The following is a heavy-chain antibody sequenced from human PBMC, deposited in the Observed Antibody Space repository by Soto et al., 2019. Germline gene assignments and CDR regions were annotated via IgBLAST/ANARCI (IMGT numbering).Heavy chain of an antibody. CDR1: GGSTSSYY. D-gene: IGHD3-3*01. Sequence: SETLSLTCTVSGGSTSSYYWSWIRQPPGKGLEWIGYIYYSGSTNYNPSLKSRVTISVDTSKNQFSLKLSSVTAADTAVYYCARGAVLRFLEWLLSGPDGYYYYMDVWGKGTTVTVSS. CDR2: IYYSGST. J-gene: IGHJ6*03. V-gene: IGHV4-59*12. CDR3: ARGAVLRFLEWLLSGPDGYYYYMDV.